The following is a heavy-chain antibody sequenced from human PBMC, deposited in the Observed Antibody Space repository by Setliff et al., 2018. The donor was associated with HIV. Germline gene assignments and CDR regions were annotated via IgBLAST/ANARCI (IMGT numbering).Heavy chain of an antibody. Sequence: GGSLRLSCVASGFTFNTYEMNWVRQAPGKGLEWVSHIGNSGTSIYYADSVKGRFTISRDNSKNTLYLQMNSLRPEDTAIYYCARDPIKARPDYFDYWGQGTLVTVSS. CDR3: ARDPIKARPDYFDY. D-gene: IGHD6-6*01. J-gene: IGHJ4*02. CDR2: IGNSGTSI. CDR1: GFTFNTYE. V-gene: IGHV3-48*03.